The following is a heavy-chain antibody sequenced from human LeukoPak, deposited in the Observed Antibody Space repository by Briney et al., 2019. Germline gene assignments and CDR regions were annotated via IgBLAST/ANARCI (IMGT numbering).Heavy chain of an antibody. D-gene: IGHD5-18*01. J-gene: IGHJ5*02. Sequence: GSSVKVSYKAAGGAFNNYAIKCVRQAPGQGLEWMGGIIPIFGSSNYAQKFQGRVTITADESTTTAYMELSSLRSEDTAVYYCARVTHTELSTWFDPWGQGTLVTVSS. V-gene: IGHV1-69*13. CDR2: IIPIFGSS. CDR3: ARVTHTELSTWFDP. CDR1: GGAFNNYA.